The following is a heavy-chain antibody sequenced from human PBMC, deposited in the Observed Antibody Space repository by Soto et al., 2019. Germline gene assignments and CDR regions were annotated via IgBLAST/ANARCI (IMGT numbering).Heavy chain of an antibody. Sequence: QITLKESGPTLVKPTQTLTLTCTFSGFSLSTSGVGVGWIRQPPGKALEWLALIYWDDDKRYSPSLKSRLTITKDTSKNQVVLTMTNMDPVDTATYYCAHRRLGCSSTSCYSDYWGQGTLVTVSS. D-gene: IGHD2-2*01. CDR1: GFSLSTSGVG. V-gene: IGHV2-5*02. J-gene: IGHJ4*02. CDR2: IYWDDDK. CDR3: AHRRLGCSSTSCYSDY.